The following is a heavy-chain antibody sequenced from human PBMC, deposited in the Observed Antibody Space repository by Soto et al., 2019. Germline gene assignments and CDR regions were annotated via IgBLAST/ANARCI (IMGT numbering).Heavy chain of an antibody. Sequence: GGSLTLSCAASGFTFSSYAMNWVRQAPGKGLEWVSAISGSGGSTYYADSVKGRFTISRDNSKNTLYLQMNSLRAEDTAVYYCAKGPLQWPYYTFDYWGQGTLVTVSS. CDR3: AKGPLQWPYYTFDY. J-gene: IGHJ4*02. D-gene: IGHD6-19*01. CDR1: GFTFSSYA. CDR2: ISGSGGST. V-gene: IGHV3-23*01.